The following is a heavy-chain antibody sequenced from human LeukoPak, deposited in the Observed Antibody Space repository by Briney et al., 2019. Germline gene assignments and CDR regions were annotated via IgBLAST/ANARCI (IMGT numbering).Heavy chain of an antibody. V-gene: IGHV4-59*08. CDR2: IYYSGNT. CDR3: ATFEYSSSSGY. Sequence: GSLRLSCAASGFTFSSYWMSWVRQAPGKGLEWIGYIYYSGNTNYSPSLKSRVTISVDTSKNQFSLKLTSVTAADTAVYYCATFEYSSSSGYWGQGTLVTVSS. D-gene: IGHD6-6*01. CDR1: GFTFSSYW. J-gene: IGHJ4*02.